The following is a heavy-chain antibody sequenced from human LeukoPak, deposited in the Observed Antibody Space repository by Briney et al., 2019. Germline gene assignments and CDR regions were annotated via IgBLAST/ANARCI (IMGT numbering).Heavy chain of an antibody. J-gene: IGHJ4*02. Sequence: GGSLRLSCAASGFTVSSNYMSWVRQAPGKGLEWVSAISGSGGTSYYADSVKGRFTISRDNSKNTLYLQMNSLRGEDTAVYYCARRPSSSSPTYFDYWGQGTLVTVSS. V-gene: IGHV3-23*01. CDR3: ARRPSSSSPTYFDY. CDR2: ISGSGGTS. CDR1: GFTVSSNY. D-gene: IGHD6-6*01.